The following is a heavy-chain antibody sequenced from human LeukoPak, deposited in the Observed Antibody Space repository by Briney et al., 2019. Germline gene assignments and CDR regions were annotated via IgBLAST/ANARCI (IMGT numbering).Heavy chain of an antibody. D-gene: IGHD6-13*01. V-gene: IGHV4-34*01. CDR3: ARGRHYYSSSWYDY. Sequence: TSETLSLTCAVYGGSFSGYYWSWIRQPPGKGLEWIGEINHSGSTNYNPSLKSRVTISVDTSKNQFSLKLSSVTAADTAVYYCARGRHYYSSSWYDYWSQGTLVTVSS. CDR2: INHSGST. CDR1: GGSFSGYY. J-gene: IGHJ4*02.